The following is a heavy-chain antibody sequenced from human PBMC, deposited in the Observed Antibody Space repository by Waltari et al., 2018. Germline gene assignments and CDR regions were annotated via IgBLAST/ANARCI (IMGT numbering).Heavy chain of an antibody. CDR3: ARTGTVVVVPTAKGAFHI. CDR2: LYTTGST. Sequence: VQLQESGPGLVEPSQTLSLTCTVPNGPISSGRFYWTWIRQRAGKGLEWIGHLYTTGSTNYNPSLESRVTISADTSKNQFSLKLTSVTAADSAVYFCARTGTVVVVPTAKGAFHIWGQGTAVTVSS. D-gene: IGHD2-15*01. V-gene: IGHV4-61*02. J-gene: IGHJ3*02. CDR1: NGPISSGRFY.